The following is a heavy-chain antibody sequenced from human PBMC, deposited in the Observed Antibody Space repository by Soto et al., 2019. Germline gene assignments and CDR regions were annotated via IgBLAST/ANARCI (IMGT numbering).Heavy chain of an antibody. D-gene: IGHD3-16*01. Sequence: PSETLSLTCTVSGGSISSSSYYWGWIRQPPGKGLEWIGSSYYSGSTYYNPSLKSRVTISVDTSKNQFSLKLSSVTAADTAVYYCARRRSSTWYVYWGKGTLVTVPS. V-gene: IGHV4-39*01. CDR2: SYYSGST. J-gene: IGHJ4*02. CDR3: ARRRSSTWYVY. CDR1: GGSISSSSYY.